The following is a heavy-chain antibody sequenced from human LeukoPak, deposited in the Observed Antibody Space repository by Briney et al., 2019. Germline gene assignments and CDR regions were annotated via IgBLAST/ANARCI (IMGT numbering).Heavy chain of an antibody. CDR3: AKGRTTVTTSPLTDY. CDR1: GFTFGSYG. J-gene: IGHJ4*02. D-gene: IGHD4-17*01. Sequence: GGSLRLSCAASGFTFGSYGMHWVRQAPGKGLEWVAVISYDGSNKYYADSVKGRFTISRDNSKNTLYLQMNSLRAEDTAVYYCAKGRTTVTTSPLTDYWGQGTLVTVSS. CDR2: ISYDGSNK. V-gene: IGHV3-30*18.